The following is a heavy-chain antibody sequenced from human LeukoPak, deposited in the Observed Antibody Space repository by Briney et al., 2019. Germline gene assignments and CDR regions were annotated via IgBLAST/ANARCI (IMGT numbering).Heavy chain of an antibody. Sequence: PSETLSLTCAVYGGSFSGYYWSWIRQPPGKGLEWIGEINHSGSTNYNPSLKSRVTTSVDTSKNQFSLRLSSVTAADTAVYYCARGPRPCCSSTSCPPAYYGMDVWGQGTTVTVSS. D-gene: IGHD2-2*01. J-gene: IGHJ6*02. CDR3: ARGPRPCCSSTSCPPAYYGMDV. CDR1: GGSFSGYY. CDR2: INHSGST. V-gene: IGHV4-34*01.